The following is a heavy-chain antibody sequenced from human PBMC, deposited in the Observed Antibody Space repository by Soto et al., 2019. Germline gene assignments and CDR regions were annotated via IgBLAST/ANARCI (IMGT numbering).Heavy chain of an antibody. V-gene: IGHV1-18*01. D-gene: IGHD3-22*01. CDR1: GYIFTNYG. CDR3: AKMWRDESSGYFYDDAFHI. Sequence: ASVKVSCKASGYIFTNYGISWVRQAPGQGLEWMGWISTYNGNTNYAQRLQGRVTMTTDTSMSTASMELRSLRSDDTAVYYCAKMWRDESSGYFYDDAFHIWGQGTMVTVSS. CDR2: ISTYNGNT. J-gene: IGHJ3*02.